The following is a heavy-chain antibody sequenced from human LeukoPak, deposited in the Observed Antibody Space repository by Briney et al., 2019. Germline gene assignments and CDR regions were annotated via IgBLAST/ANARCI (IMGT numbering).Heavy chain of an antibody. J-gene: IGHJ5*02. CDR2: ISTYNGNT. CDR1: GYTFTSYG. V-gene: IGHV1-18*01. D-gene: IGHD3-22*01. Sequence: ASVKVSCKASGYTFTSYGISWVRQAPGQGLEWLGWISTYNGNTHYAQKLQGRVTMTTDTSTTTAYMEPRSLRSDDTAVYYCARDPHPHYYDSSGYYINWFDPWGQGTLVTVSS. CDR3: ARDPHPHYYDSSGYYINWFDP.